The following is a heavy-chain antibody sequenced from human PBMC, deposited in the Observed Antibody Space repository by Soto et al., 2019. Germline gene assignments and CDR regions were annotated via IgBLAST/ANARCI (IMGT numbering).Heavy chain of an antibody. V-gene: IGHV1-69*13. D-gene: IGHD2-15*01. CDR1: GGTFSSYA. Sequence: SVKVSCKASGGTFSSYAISWVRQAPGQGLEWMGGIIPIFGTANYAQKFQGRVTITADESTSTAYMELSSLRSEDTAVYYCARDCSGGSCYSGTPHTSYYYGMDVWGQGTTVTVSS. CDR3: ARDCSGGSCYSGTPHTSYYYGMDV. CDR2: IIPIFGTA. J-gene: IGHJ6*02.